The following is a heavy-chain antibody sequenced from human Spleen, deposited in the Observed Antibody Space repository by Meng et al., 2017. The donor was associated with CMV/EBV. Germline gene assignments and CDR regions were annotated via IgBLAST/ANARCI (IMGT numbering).Heavy chain of an antibody. CDR1: YTCSRYG. CDR2: ISVDNGNI. CDR3: ARGIRFLDWLFTYYFDY. Sequence: YTCSRYGIGWVRQAPGQGLEWMGWISVDNGNIKYAQKFQGRVTMTTDTSTSTAYMELRTLRSDDTAMYYCARGIRFLDWLFTYYFDYWGQGTLVTVSS. J-gene: IGHJ4*02. D-gene: IGHD3/OR15-3a*01. V-gene: IGHV1-18*01.